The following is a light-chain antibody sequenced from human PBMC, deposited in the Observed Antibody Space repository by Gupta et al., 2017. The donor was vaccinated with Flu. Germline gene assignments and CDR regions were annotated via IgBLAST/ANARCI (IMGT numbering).Light chain of an antibody. CDR2: GAS. CDR1: QYISSAF. Sequence: EIVLTQSPGTLSLSPGERATLSCRASQYISSAFLAWYQQKPGQAPRVLIYGASSRATGIPGRFGGYGSGTDFTLTSSRLEPEDFAVYYCQQYGSSPITFGQGTRLEIK. J-gene: IGKJ5*01. CDR3: QQYGSSPIT. V-gene: IGKV3-20*01.